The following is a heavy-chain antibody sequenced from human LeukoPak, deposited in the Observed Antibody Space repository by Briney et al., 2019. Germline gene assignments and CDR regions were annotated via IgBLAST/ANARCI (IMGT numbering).Heavy chain of an antibody. Sequence: GGSLRLSCGASGFTFGTHAMTWVRQPPGKGLEYVSLISGSGDITYYAHSLKDRFTISRDNSKNTLYLQMHSLRAEDTAVYYCAARPGDLAVPFDYWGQGTLVTVSS. CDR1: GFTFGTHA. V-gene: IGHV3-23*01. J-gene: IGHJ4*02. CDR3: AARPGDLAVPFDY. D-gene: IGHD3-10*01. CDR2: ISGSGDIT.